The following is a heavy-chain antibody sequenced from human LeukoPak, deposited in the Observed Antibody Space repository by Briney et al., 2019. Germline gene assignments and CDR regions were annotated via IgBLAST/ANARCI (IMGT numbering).Heavy chain of an antibody. V-gene: IGHV3-48*01. Sequence: GGSLRLSCAASGFTFSSYSMNWVRQAPGKGLEWVSYITSSSSTIYYADSVKGRFTISRDNAKNSPYLQMNSLRAEDTAVYYCARDRGGSGYYYDYWGQGTLVTVSS. CDR1: GFTFSSYS. J-gene: IGHJ4*02. D-gene: IGHD3-22*01. CDR3: ARDRGGSGYYYDY. CDR2: ITSSSSTI.